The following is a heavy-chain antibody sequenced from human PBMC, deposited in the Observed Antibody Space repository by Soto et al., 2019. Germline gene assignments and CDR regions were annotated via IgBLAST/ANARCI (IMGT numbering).Heavy chain of an antibody. CDR2: IYYSGST. V-gene: IGHV4-39*01. CDR3: ARQKAMVGDY. Sequence: QLQLQESGPGLVKPSETLSLTCTVSGGSISSSSYYWGWIRQPPGKGLEWIGSIYYSGSTYYNPSLKSRVTISVDTSKNQISLKLSSVTAADTAVYYCARQKAMVGDYWGQGTLVTVSS. J-gene: IGHJ4*02. CDR1: GGSISSSSYY. D-gene: IGHD5-18*01.